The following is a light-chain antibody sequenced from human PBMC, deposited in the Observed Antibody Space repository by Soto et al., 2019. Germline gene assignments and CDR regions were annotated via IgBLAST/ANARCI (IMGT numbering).Light chain of an antibody. J-gene: IGKJ5*01. CDR2: DTS. CDR1: QSVSSSY. CDR3: QQYGTSEII. V-gene: IGKV3-20*01. Sequence: EIVLTQSPGTLSLSPGDRATLSSRASQSVSSSYLAWYQQKPGQAPRLLIYDTSSRASGIPDRFSGSGSGTDFTLTISRLETEDFAVFYCQQYGTSEIIFGQGTRLEI.